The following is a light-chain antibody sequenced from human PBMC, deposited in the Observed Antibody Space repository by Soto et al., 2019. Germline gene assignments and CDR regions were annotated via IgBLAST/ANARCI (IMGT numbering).Light chain of an antibody. CDR3: HSRA. CDR1: QSISSW. Sequence: DIQMTQSPSTLSASVGDRVTITCRASQSISSWLAWYQQKPGEAPKLLIYDASTLESGVPSRFSGSGSETEFTLTISRLQPDDFATYFCHSRAFGQGTRLEI. CDR2: DAS. V-gene: IGKV1-5*01. J-gene: IGKJ5*01.